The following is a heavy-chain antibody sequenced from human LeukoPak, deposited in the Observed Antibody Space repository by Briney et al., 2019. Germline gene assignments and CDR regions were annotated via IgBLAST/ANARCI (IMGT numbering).Heavy chain of an antibody. J-gene: IGHJ4*02. V-gene: IGHV4-59*01. D-gene: IGHD5-12*01. CDR3: ARLGGGYAFFDY. Sequence: PSETLSLTCTVSGGSISFYYWSWIGQPPGKGLEWIGNIYYSGSTNYNPSLNSRVTISVDTSKNQFSLKLSSVTAADTALFYCARLGGGYAFFDYWGQGTLVTVSS. CDR2: IYYSGST. CDR1: GGSISFYY.